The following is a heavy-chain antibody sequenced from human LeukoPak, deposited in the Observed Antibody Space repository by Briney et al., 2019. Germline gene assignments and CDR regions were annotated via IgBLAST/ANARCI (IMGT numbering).Heavy chain of an antibody. CDR2: MNPNSGNT. Sequence: EASVKVSCKASGYTFTSYDINWVRQATGQGLEWMGWMNPNSGNTGYAQKFQGRVTMTRNTSISTAYMELSSLRSEDTAVYYCGGGAVVPAAMSPYYYYGMDVWGQGTTVTVSS. J-gene: IGHJ6*02. D-gene: IGHD2-2*01. CDR1: GYTFTSYD. CDR3: GGGAVVPAAMSPYYYYGMDV. V-gene: IGHV1-8*01.